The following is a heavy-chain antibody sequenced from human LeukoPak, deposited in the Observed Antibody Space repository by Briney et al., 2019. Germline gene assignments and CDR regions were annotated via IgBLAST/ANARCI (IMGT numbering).Heavy chain of an antibody. CDR3: TRRVSTTRWFDP. D-gene: IGHD2-15*01. Sequence: GGSLRLSCAASGFTFSSYWMHWVRQAPGKGLVWVSRIKSDGSTTNYADSVKGRFTISRGNAENTLYLQMNSLSVEDTAVYYCTRRVSTTRWFDPWGQGTLVTVSS. CDR1: GFTFSSYW. CDR2: IKSDGSTT. V-gene: IGHV3-74*01. J-gene: IGHJ5*02.